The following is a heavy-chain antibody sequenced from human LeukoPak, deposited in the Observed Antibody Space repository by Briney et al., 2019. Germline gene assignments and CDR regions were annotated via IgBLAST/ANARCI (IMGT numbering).Heavy chain of an antibody. D-gene: IGHD3-22*01. Sequence: GESLKISCKASGYTFSKYWIGWVRQMPGKGLEWMGIIYPGESDIRYSPSFQGQVTFSADKSISTAYLQWASLKASDTAKYYCARTVKPYDNSDYYFVYWGQGTLVTVSS. CDR1: GYTFSKYW. CDR2: IYPGESDI. J-gene: IGHJ4*02. CDR3: ARTVKPYDNSDYYFVY. V-gene: IGHV5-51*01.